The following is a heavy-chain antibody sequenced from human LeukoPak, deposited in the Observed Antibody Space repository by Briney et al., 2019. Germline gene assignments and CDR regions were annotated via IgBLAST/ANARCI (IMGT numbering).Heavy chain of an antibody. Sequence: SQTLSLTCAISGDSVSRNNAGWNWIRQSPSRGLEWLGRTYYRSKFYNDYAVSVQSRITIDPVTSRNQFSLQLNSVTPEDTAIYYCVRGQWNSIYYFDSWGQGTLVTVSS. CDR3: VRGQWNSIYYFDS. J-gene: IGHJ4*02. CDR2: TYYRSKFYN. CDR1: GDSVSRNNAG. D-gene: IGHD6-19*01. V-gene: IGHV6-1*01.